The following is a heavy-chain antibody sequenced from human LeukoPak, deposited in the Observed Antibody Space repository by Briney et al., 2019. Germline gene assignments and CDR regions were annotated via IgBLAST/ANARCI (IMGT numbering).Heavy chain of an antibody. CDR3: AKALYSRWSLHY. CDR2: ISGGGDST. Sequence: GGSLRLSCVASEFTLSNYAMTWVRQAPGKGLEWVSTISGGGDSTYFAECVKGRFTISRDNSKNTLYLQMNGLRAEDTALYYCAKALYSRWSLHYWGQGTLVTVSS. CDR1: EFTLSNYA. V-gene: IGHV3-23*01. D-gene: IGHD6-13*01. J-gene: IGHJ4*02.